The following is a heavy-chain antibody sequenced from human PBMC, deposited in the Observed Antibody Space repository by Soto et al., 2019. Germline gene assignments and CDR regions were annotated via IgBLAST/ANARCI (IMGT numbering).Heavy chain of an antibody. CDR2: IDPSDSYT. CDR3: ARRPRGGQLVPTYCYCCMDV. J-gene: IGHJ6*02. D-gene: IGHD6-6*01. CDR1: GYSFTSYW. V-gene: IGHV5-10-1*01. Sequence: GESLKISCKGSGYSFTSYWISWVRQMPGKGLEWMGRIDPSDSYTNYSPSFQGHVTISADKSISTAYLQWSSLKASDTAMYYCARRPRGGQLVPTYCYCCMDVWGQGTTVTVSS.